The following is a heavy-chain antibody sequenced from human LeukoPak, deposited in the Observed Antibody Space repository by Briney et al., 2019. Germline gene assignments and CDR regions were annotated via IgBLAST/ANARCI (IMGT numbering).Heavy chain of an antibody. CDR2: IDHSGST. V-gene: IGHV4-34*01. Sequence: SETLSLTCAVYGGSFSGYYWSWIRQPPGKGLEWIGEIDHSGSTNYNSSLKSRVTLSVDTSKNQFSLKLNSVTAADTAVYYCIRGPGGSNNYYDAFDIWGQGTMVTVSS. CDR1: GGSFSGYY. CDR3: IRGPGGSNNYYDAFDI. D-gene: IGHD3-10*01. J-gene: IGHJ3*02.